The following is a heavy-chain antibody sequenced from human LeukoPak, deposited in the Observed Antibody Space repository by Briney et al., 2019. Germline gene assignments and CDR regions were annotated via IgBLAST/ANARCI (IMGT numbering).Heavy chain of an antibody. CDR1: GYKFDDYG. D-gene: IGHD3-10*01. Sequence: GGSLRLSCAASGYKFDDYGMSWVRQVPGKGLEWVSGITWRGGSTAYADSVKGRFTISRDNAKNSLYLQMNSLRAEDTAVYYCARVCSSRDYYGSGSYYNSYWYFDLWGRGTLVTVSS. V-gene: IGHV3-20*04. CDR3: ARVCSSRDYYGSGSYYNSYWYFDL. J-gene: IGHJ2*01. CDR2: ITWRGGST.